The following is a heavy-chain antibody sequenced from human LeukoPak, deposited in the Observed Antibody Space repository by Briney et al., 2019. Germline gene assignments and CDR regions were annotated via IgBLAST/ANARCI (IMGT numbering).Heavy chain of an antibody. V-gene: IGHV4-31*03. D-gene: IGHD3-22*01. CDR2: IYYSGST. CDR3: ASARSINDNTGYRTDY. J-gene: IGHJ4*02. CDR1: GGSISSGGYY. Sequence: KASETLSLTCTVSGGSISSGGYYWRWIRQHPGKGLEWIGYIYYSGSTYYNPSLKNRVTISLDTSKNHFSLNLSSVTAADTAVYYCASARSINDNTGYRTDYWGQGSLVTLYS.